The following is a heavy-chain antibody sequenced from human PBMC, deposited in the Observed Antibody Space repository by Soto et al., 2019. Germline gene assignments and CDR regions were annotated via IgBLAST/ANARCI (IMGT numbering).Heavy chain of an antibody. CDR3: AGGGGGERQRFGMDV. V-gene: IGHV4-61*01. D-gene: IGHD3-16*01. CDR1: GGSVSSGRYY. CDR2: IYYSGST. Sequence: SETLPLTYTLSGGSVSSGRYYWSWIRQPTGKGLEWIGYIYYSGSTNYNPSLKSRVTISVDTSTNQFSLKLRSVTATATAVNKGAGGGGGERQRFGMDVWCQGTTVT. J-gene: IGHJ6*02.